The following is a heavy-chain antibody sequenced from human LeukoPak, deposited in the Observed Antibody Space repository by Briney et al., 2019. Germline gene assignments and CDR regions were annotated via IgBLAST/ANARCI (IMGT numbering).Heavy chain of an antibody. J-gene: IGHJ3*02. Sequence: PSETLSLTCTVSGGSISSYYWSCIRQPPGKGLEWIGSIYYSGTTYYNPSLKSRVTMSVDTSKNQFSLKVTSISAADTAVYYCARTTLPGSSSGWYGGGAFDIWGQGTMVTVSS. D-gene: IGHD6-19*01. V-gene: IGHV4-59*04. CDR3: ARTTLPGSSSGWYGGGAFDI. CDR1: GGSISSYY. CDR2: IYYSGTT.